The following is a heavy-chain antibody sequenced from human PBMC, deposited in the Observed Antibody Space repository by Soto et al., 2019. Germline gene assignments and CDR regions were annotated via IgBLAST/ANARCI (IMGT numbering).Heavy chain of an antibody. CDR1: GFTFSSYS. Sequence: GGSLRLSCAASGFTFSSYSMNWVRQAPGKGLEWVSSISSSSSYIYYADSVKGRFTISRDNAKNSLYLQMNSLRAEDTAVYYCARDSGDFWSGYDHYYYYYMDVWGKGTTVTVS. CDR2: ISSSSSYI. CDR3: ARDSGDFWSGYDHYYYYYMDV. D-gene: IGHD3-3*01. J-gene: IGHJ6*03. V-gene: IGHV3-21*01.